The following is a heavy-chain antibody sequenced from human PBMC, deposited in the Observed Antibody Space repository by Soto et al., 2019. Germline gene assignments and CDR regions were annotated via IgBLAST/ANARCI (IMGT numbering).Heavy chain of an antibody. Sequence: SETLSLTCTVSGDSISSFYWSWIRQPPGKGLEWIGYISYSGSTNYNPSLKSRVTISVDTSKNQFSLKLSSVTAADTAVYYCAREGLITGTTYYYYGMDVWGQGTTVT. CDR1: GDSISSFY. CDR3: AREGLITGTTYYYYGMDV. CDR2: ISYSGST. D-gene: IGHD1-7*01. J-gene: IGHJ6*02. V-gene: IGHV4-59*01.